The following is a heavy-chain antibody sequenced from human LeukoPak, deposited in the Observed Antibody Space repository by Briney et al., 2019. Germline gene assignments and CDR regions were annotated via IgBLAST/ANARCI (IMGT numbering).Heavy chain of an antibody. CDR2: ISTSSSTI. D-gene: IGHD6-6*01. Sequence: GGSLRLSCAASGFTFSSYNMNWVRQAPGKGLEWVSYISTSSSTIYYADSVKGRFTISRDNAKNSLYLQMNSLRAEDTAVYYCARARPGYFDYWGQGTLVTVSS. CDR3: ARARPGYFDY. CDR1: GFTFSSYN. V-gene: IGHV3-48*01. J-gene: IGHJ4*02.